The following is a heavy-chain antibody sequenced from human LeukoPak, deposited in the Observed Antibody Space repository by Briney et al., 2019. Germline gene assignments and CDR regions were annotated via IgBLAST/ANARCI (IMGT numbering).Heavy chain of an antibody. V-gene: IGHV4-4*09. Sequence: SETLSLTCTVSGGSISSYYWSWIRQPPGKGLEWIGYIYTSGSTNYNPSLKSRVTISVDTSKNQFFLTLSSVTAADTAVYYCARRSRGVNSWIDAFDIWGQGTMVTVSS. J-gene: IGHJ3*02. CDR2: IYTSGST. CDR1: GGSISSYY. CDR3: ARRSRGVNSWIDAFDI. D-gene: IGHD3-3*01.